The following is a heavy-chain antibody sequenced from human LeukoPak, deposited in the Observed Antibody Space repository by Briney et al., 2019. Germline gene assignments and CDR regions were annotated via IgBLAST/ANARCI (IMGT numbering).Heavy chain of an antibody. CDR1: GGSISGYY. D-gene: IGHD1-7*01. CDR3: ARLITGTTTAFDI. V-gene: IGHV4-4*07. J-gene: IGHJ3*02. Sequence: PSETLSLTCSVSGGSISGYYWTWVRQPAGKGLEWIGRVYTNGSTHYNPSLKTRLTMSVDTSKNQFSQKVSSVTAADTAVYYCARLITGTTTAFDIWGQGTMVTVSS. CDR2: VYTNGST.